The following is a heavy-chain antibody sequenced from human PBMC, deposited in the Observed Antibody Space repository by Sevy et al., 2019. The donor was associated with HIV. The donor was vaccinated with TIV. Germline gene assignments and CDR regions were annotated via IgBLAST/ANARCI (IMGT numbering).Heavy chain of an antibody. V-gene: IGHV3-30*18. CDR1: GIIFTTSG. Sequence: GGSLRLSCAVSGIIFTTSGMRWVRQAPGKGLEWVAVISYDGRNKLYGDSVKGRFTISRDNSKNILFLQMNSLRAEDTAVYYCAKDFTGYNGMDVWGQGTMVTVSS. D-gene: IGHD3-9*01. CDR2: ISYDGRNK. CDR3: AKDFTGYNGMDV. J-gene: IGHJ6*02.